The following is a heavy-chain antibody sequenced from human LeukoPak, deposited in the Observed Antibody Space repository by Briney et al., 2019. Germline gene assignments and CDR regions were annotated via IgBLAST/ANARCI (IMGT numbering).Heavy chain of an antibody. CDR2: IFYTGST. V-gene: IGHV4-39*01. CDR3: ASEAPSIAVAGTGSGY. CDR1: GDSISSDNSY. J-gene: IGHJ4*02. D-gene: IGHD6-19*01. Sequence: SETLSLTCTVSGDSISSDNSYWGWIRQPPGKGLEWIGSIFYTGSTYYNPSLKSRDTISVDTSKNQLSLKLSSVTAADTAVYYCASEAPSIAVAGTGSGYWGQGTLVTVSS.